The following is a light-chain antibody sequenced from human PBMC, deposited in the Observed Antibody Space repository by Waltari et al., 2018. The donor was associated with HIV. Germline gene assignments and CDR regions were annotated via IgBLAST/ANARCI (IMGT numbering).Light chain of an antibody. J-gene: IGLJ3*02. Sequence: SYELTQPSSVSVSPGQTARITCSGDVLAKKYARWFQQKPGQAPVLVIYKDSERPSGIPERFSGSSSGTTVTLTISGAQVEDEAHSYCYSAADNDLRVFGGGTKLTVL. CDR3: YSAADNDLRV. CDR2: KDS. V-gene: IGLV3-27*01. CDR1: VLAKKY.